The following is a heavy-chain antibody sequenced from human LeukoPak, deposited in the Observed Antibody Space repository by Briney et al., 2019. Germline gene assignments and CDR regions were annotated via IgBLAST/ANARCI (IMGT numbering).Heavy chain of an antibody. CDR2: INPNSGGT. D-gene: IGHD3-22*01. Sequence: ASVKVSCKASGYTFTSYGISWVRQAPGQGLEWMGWINPNSGGTNYAQKFQGRVTMTRDTSISTAYMELSRLRSDDTAVYYCARRRNYYDSSGYIDYWGQGTLVTVSS. J-gene: IGHJ4*02. CDR1: GYTFTSYG. V-gene: IGHV1-2*02. CDR3: ARRRNYYDSSGYIDY.